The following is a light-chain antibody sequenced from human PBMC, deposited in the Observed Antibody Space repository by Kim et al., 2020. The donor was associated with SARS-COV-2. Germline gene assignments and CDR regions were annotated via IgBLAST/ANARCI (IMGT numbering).Light chain of an antibody. Sequence: APVGDIVTITCRASQSTINYLACVQQKPEKAPKSPSYTASSLQSGVPSQVSGSGSRTDFTLTISSLQPEDFSTYYCQQYNSYTLTFGGRTKVDIK. V-gene: IGKV1-16*02. CDR3: QQYNSYTLT. CDR2: TAS. CDR1: QSTINY. J-gene: IGKJ4*01.